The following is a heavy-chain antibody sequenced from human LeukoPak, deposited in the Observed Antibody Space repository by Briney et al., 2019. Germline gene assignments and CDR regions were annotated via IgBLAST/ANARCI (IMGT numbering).Heavy chain of an antibody. CDR3: ATVGFSDY. D-gene: IGHD3-16*01. Sequence: SGTLSLTCAVYGGSFSASYWSWIRQPPGQGLEWIGEINHSGSTNYNPSLKSRVTISLDTSKNQFTLKLSSVTAADTAVYYCATVGFSDYWGQGTLVTVSS. J-gene: IGHJ4*02. V-gene: IGHV4-34*01. CDR2: INHSGST. CDR1: GGSFSASY.